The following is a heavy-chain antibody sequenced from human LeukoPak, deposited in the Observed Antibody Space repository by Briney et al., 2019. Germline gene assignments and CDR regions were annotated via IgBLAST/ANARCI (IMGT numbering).Heavy chain of an antibody. CDR3: ARGSLVGATRFFDY. Sequence: SETLSLTCTVSGGSISSYYWSWIRQPAGKGLESIGRIYTSGSTNYNPSLKSRVTMSVDTSKNQFSLKLSSVTAADTAVYYCARGSLVGATRFFDYWGQGTLVTVSS. V-gene: IGHV4-4*07. CDR1: GGSISSYY. CDR2: IYTSGST. J-gene: IGHJ4*02. D-gene: IGHD1-26*01.